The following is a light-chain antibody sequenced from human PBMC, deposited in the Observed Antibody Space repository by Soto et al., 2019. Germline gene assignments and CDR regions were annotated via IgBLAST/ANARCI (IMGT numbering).Light chain of an antibody. CDR3: QTWGTGTWV. V-gene: IGLV4-69*01. Sequence: QAVVTQSPSASASLGASVRLTCTLSSGHSSYAIAWHQQQPEKGPRCLMKVDSDGSHIKGDGIPDRFSGSSSGAERYLTISSLQSEDEADYYCQTWGTGTWVFGGGTKLTVL. J-gene: IGLJ3*02. CDR2: VDSDGSH. CDR1: SGHSSYA.